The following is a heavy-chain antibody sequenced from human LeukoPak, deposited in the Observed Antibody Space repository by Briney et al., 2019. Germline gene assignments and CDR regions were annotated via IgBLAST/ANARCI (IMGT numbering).Heavy chain of an antibody. CDR2: ISWNSGSI. Sequence: GGSLRLSCAASGFTVSSNYMSWVRQAPGKGLEWVSGISWNSGSIGYADSVKGRFTISRDNAKNSLYLQMNSLRAEDTALYYCAKAVVVAATYNLEGGWFDPWGQGTLVTVSS. CDR3: AKAVVVAATYNLEGGWFDP. D-gene: IGHD2-15*01. CDR1: GFTVSSNY. V-gene: IGHV3-9*01. J-gene: IGHJ5*02.